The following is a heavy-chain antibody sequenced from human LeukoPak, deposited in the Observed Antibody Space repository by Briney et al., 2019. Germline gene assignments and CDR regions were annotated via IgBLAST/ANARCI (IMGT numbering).Heavy chain of an antibody. V-gene: IGHV1-2*02. CDR2: INPKSGGT. CDR3: ARDGHSSGWYSESPDY. J-gene: IGHJ4*02. D-gene: IGHD6-19*01. CDR1: GYTFTGYY. Sequence: ASVKVSCTASGYTFTGYYMHWVRQAPGQGLEWRGWINPKSGGTNYAQKFQGRVTMTRDTSISTAYMELSRLRSDDTAVYYCARDGHSSGWYSESPDYWGQGTLVTVSS.